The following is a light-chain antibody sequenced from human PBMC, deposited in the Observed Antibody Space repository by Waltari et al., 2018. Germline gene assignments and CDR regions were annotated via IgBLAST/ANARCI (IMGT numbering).Light chain of an antibody. J-gene: IGLJ2*01. CDR2: KDM. V-gene: IGLV3-25*03. CDR3: QSADSSGTYVV. Sequence: SYELTQPPSVSVSPGQTARITCSGDALPTQYAYWYQQKPGQAPVLVIYKDMERPSGIPERFSGASAGTTVTLTISGVQAEDEADYYCQSADSSGTYVVFGGGTKLTVL. CDR1: ALPTQY.